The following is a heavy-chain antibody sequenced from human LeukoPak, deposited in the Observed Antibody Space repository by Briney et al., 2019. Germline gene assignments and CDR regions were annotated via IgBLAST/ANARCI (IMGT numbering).Heavy chain of an antibody. V-gene: IGHV4-34*01. CDR1: GGSFSGYY. CDR2: TNHSGST. D-gene: IGHD6-19*01. Sequence: SETLSLTCAVYGGSFSGYYWSWIRQPPGKGLEWIGETNHSGSTNYNPSLKSRVTISVDTSKNQFSLKLSSVTAADTAVYYCARLVGWYARGFDYWGQGTLVTVSS. J-gene: IGHJ4*02. CDR3: ARLVGWYARGFDY.